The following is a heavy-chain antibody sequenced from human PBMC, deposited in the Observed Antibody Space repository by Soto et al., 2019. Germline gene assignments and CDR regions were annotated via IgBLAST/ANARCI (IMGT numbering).Heavy chain of an antibody. Sequence: PGGSLRLSCAASGFTFSSYAMSWVRQAPGKGLEWVSAISGSGGSTYYADSVKGRFTISRDNSKNTLYLQMNSLRAEDTAVYYCAKEATYYDSSAVSWLYYFDYWGQGTLVTVSS. CDR2: ISGSGGST. D-gene: IGHD3-22*01. CDR1: GFTFSSYA. J-gene: IGHJ4*02. CDR3: AKEATYYDSSAVSWLYYFDY. V-gene: IGHV3-23*01.